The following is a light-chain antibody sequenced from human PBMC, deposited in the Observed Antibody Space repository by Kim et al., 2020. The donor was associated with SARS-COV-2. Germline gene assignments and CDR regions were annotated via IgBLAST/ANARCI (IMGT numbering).Light chain of an antibody. CDR3: QQFATTPLT. Sequence: VLTQSPGTLSLSPGERATLSCRASQSIGISDLGWYQQKPGQAPRLLIYGASSRAAGVPDRFSGSGSGTDFTLTISRLEPEDFAVYYCQQFATTPLTFGGGTKLEI. CDR2: GAS. J-gene: IGKJ4*01. CDR1: QSIGISD. V-gene: IGKV3-20*01.